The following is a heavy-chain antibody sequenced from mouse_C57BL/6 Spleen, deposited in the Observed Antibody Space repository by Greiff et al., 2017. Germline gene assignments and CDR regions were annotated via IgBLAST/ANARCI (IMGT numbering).Heavy chain of an antibody. D-gene: IGHD1-1*01. CDR3: ARGTTVVEDLFDY. V-gene: IGHV1-4*01. CDR2: INPSSGYT. Sequence: ESGAELARPGASVKMSCKASGYTFTSYTMHWVKQRPGQGLEWIGYINPSSGYTKYNQKFKDKATLTADKSSSTAYMQLSSLTSEDSAVYYCARGTTVVEDLFDYWGQGTTLTVSA. CDR1: GYTFTSYT. J-gene: IGHJ2*01.